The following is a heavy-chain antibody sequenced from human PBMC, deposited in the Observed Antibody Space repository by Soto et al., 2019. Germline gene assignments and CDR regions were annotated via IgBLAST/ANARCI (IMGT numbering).Heavy chain of an antibody. V-gene: IGHV4-4*02. Sequence: QVQLQESGPGLVKPSGTLSLTCAVSGDSISSPKWWTWLRQPPGKGLEWIGDLLNSGTTNYNPSLKGRVILSLDKSQNPYSLSLTPVTAVDMAIYNCANSGGWYRHDVWCQGTSLTVSS. CDR3: ANSGGWYRHDV. D-gene: IGHD6-19*01. J-gene: IGHJ3*01. CDR1: GDSISSPKW. CDR2: LLNSGTT.